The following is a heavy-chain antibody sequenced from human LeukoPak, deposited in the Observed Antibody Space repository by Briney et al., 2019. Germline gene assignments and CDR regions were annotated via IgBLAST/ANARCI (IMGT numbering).Heavy chain of an antibody. CDR3: ARQSGGGYYGMDV. J-gene: IGHJ6*02. Sequence: PGGSLRLSCAASGFTFSSYWMSWVRQAPGKGLEWVSYISNSGNTIYYADSVKGRFTISRDNAKNSLYLHMNSLSTEDTAAYYCARQSGGGYYGMDVWGQGTTVTVSS. D-gene: IGHD2-15*01. CDR1: GFTFSSYW. CDR2: ISNSGNTI. V-gene: IGHV3-48*01.